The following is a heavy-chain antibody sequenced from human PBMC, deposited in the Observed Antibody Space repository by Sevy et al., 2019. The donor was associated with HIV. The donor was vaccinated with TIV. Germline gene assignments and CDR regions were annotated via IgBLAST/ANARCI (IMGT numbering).Heavy chain of an antibody. CDR1: GYTFTSYG. Sequence: ASVKVSCKASGYTFTSYGISWVRQAPGQGLEWMGWISAYNGNTNYAQKLQGRVTMTTDTSTGPAYMELRSLRSDDTAVYYCAARYYYDSSGYYDDAFDIWGQGTMVTVSS. V-gene: IGHV1-18*01. CDR3: AARYYYDSSGYYDDAFDI. CDR2: ISAYNGNT. D-gene: IGHD3-22*01. J-gene: IGHJ3*02.